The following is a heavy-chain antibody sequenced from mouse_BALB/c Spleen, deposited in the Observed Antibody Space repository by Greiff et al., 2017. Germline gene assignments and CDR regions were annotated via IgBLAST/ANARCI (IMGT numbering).Heavy chain of an antibody. Sequence: DVMLVESGGDLVKPGGSLKLSCAASGFTFSSYGMSWVRQTPDKRLEWVATISSGGSYTYYPDSVKGRFTISRDNAKNTLYLQMSSLKSEDTAMYYCARTSYGSKGYFDVWGAGTTVTVSS. CDR1: GFTFSSYG. CDR3: ARTSYGSKGYFDV. CDR2: ISSGGSYT. V-gene: IGHV5-6*02. J-gene: IGHJ1*01. D-gene: IGHD1-1*01.